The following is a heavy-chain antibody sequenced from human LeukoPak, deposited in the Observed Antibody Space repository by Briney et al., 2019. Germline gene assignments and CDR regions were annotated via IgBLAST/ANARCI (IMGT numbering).Heavy chain of an antibody. Sequence: PSETLSLTCTVSGGPISSHYWSWIRQPPGKGLEWIGYIYYSGSTNYNPSLKSRVTISVDTSKNQFSLKLSSVTAADTAVYYCAGVVDYYYMDVWGKGTTVTVSS. CDR2: IYYSGST. CDR1: GGPISSHY. J-gene: IGHJ6*03. D-gene: IGHD2-15*01. V-gene: IGHV4-59*11. CDR3: AGVVDYYYMDV.